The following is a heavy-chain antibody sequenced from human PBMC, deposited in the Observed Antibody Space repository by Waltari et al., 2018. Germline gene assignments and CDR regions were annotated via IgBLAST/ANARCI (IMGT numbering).Heavy chain of an antibody. V-gene: IGHV3-15*07. D-gene: IGHD1-1*01. CDR2: IKSKNDGGTT. J-gene: IGHJ4*02. Sequence: VQLVESGGGLIKPGGSLRLSCAASDIPLTNVWMNWVRQAPGKGLEWVGRIKSKNDGGTTDYATPVKGRFTISRDNSKNTLYLQMNSLRAEDTAVYYCASGLGYMDYWGQGTLVTVSS. CDR1: DIPLTNVW. CDR3: ASGLGYMDY.